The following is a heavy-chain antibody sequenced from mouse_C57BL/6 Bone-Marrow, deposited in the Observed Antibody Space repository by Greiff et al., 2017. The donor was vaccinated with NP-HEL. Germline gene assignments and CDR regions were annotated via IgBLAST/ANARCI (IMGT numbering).Heavy chain of an antibody. CDR3: ARHYLYEAMDY. CDR1: GFTFSDYY. CDR2: ISNGGGST. D-gene: IGHD1-1*01. V-gene: IGHV5-12*01. Sequence: EVMLVESGGGLVQPGGSLKLSCAASGFTFSDYYMYWVRQTPEKRLEWVAYISNGGGSTYYPDTVKGGFTISRENAKNTLYRQRSRLKFEDTAMYYCARHYLYEAMDYWGQGTSVTVSS. J-gene: IGHJ4*01.